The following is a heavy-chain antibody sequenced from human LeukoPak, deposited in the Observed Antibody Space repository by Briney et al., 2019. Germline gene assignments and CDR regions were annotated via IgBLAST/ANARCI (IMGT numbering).Heavy chain of an antibody. V-gene: IGHV1-46*01. J-gene: IGHJ4*02. CDR1: GYTFTNYY. CDR3: ARAYGSGIYYHFDY. D-gene: IGHD3-10*01. Sequence: ASVKVSCKASGYTFTNYYMHWVRQAPGQGLEWMGVINPSGGSTTYAQKFQGRVTMTTDTSTSTVYMDLSSLRSEDTAIYYCARAYGSGIYYHFDYWGQGTLVTVSS. CDR2: INPSGGST.